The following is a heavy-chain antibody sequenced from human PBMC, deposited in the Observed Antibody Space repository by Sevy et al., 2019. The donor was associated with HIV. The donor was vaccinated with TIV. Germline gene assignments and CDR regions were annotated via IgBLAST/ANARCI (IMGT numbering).Heavy chain of an antibody. V-gene: IGHV3-30-3*01. D-gene: IGHD5-12*01. CDR2: ISHAGDTK. Sequence: GGSLRLSCAASGFNFRTHAMHWVRHAPGRGLEWVAVISHAGDTKYNTDSVKGWFTISSDNSKNPLFLQMNSLRPEDTAVYYCARDSGYSPYDYPGNYWGQGTLVTVSS. CDR1: GFNFRTHA. J-gene: IGHJ4*02. CDR3: ARDSGYSPYDYPGNY.